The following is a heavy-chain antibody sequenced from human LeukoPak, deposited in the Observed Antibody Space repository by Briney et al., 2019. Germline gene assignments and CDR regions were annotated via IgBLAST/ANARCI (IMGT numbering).Heavy chain of an antibody. CDR2: ISSSSSYI. V-gene: IGHV3-21*01. CDR1: GFTFSGYS. Sequence: GGSLRLSCAASGFTFSGYSMNWVRQAPGKGLEWVSSISSSSSYIYYADSVKGRFTISRDNAKNSLYLQMNSLRAEDTAVYYCARAYVDDAFDIWGQGTMVTVSS. J-gene: IGHJ3*02. CDR3: ARAYVDDAFDI. D-gene: IGHD3-16*01.